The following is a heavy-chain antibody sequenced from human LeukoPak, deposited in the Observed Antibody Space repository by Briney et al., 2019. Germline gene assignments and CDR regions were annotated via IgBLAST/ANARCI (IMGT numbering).Heavy chain of an antibody. CDR3: ARDAAGGKWLVPDAFDI. D-gene: IGHD6-19*01. J-gene: IGHJ3*02. CDR2: ISSTSSHI. V-gene: IGHV3-21*01. Sequence: GGSLRLSCVASGFTFSSQTMNWVRQAPGKGLEWVSSISSTSSHIYYADSVKGRFTISRDNAKNSLYLQMNSLRAEDTAVYYCARDAAGGKWLVPDAFDIWGQGTMVTVSS. CDR1: GFTFSSQT.